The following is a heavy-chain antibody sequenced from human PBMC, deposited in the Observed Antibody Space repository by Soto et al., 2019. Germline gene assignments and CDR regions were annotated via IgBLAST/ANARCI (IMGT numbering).Heavy chain of an antibody. CDR2: INPNSGGT. J-gene: IGHJ6*02. V-gene: IGHV1-2*04. CDR3: AIALISAAGTGSGMDF. CDR1: GYTFTGYY. D-gene: IGHD6-13*01. Sequence: GASVKVSCKASGYTFTGYYMHWVRQAPGQGLEWMGWINPNSGGTNYAQKFQGWVTMTRDTSISTAYMELSRLRSDDTAVYYCAIALISAAGTGSGMDFWGQGTTVTVSS.